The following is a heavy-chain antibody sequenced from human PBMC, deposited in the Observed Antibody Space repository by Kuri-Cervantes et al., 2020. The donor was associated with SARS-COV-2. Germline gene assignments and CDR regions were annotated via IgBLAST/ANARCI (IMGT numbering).Heavy chain of an antibody. Sequence: GGSLRLSCAASGFAFSGCWMSWVRQAPGKGLEWLANIKPDGSVKSYVDSVKGRFTISRDNAKNSLYVQMDSLRAEDTAVYYCASAYGPGTLDIWGQGTMVTVSS. J-gene: IGHJ3*02. CDR3: ASAYGPGTLDI. V-gene: IGHV3-7*03. CDR1: GFAFSGCW. CDR2: IKPDGSVK. D-gene: IGHD3-10*01.